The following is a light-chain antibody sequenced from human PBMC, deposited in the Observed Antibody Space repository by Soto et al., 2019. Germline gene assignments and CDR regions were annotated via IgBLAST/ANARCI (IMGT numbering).Light chain of an antibody. CDR2: EAS. V-gene: IGKV1-5*03. Sequence: DIQMTQSPSTLSASEGDRVTITCRASQNINNLLAWYQQKPGKAPKLLIYEASRSESGVPSRFSGSGSGTEFTLTISSLQPDDFASYYCQQYHSYPWTFGQGTKVEI. J-gene: IGKJ1*01. CDR1: QNINNL. CDR3: QQYHSYPWT.